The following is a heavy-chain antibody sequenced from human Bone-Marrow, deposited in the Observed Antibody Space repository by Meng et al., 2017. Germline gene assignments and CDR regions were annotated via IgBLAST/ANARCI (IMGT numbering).Heavy chain of an antibody. D-gene: IGHD3-10*01. CDR1: GYTFTGYY. CDR2: INPNSGGT. CDR3: ARAYGSGSYLRAYYFDY. V-gene: IGHV1-2*06. J-gene: IGHJ4*02. Sequence: QVQLCQSGARVKKPGASVKVSCKASGYTFTGYYMHWVRQAPGQGLEWMGRINPNSGGTNYAQKFQGRVTMTRDTSISTAYMELSRLRSDDTAVYYCARAYGSGSYLRAYYFDYWGQGTLVTVSS.